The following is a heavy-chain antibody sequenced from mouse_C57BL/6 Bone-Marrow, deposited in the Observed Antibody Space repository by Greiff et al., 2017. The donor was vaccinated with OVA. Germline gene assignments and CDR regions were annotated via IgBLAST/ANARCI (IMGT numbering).Heavy chain of an antibody. D-gene: IGHD1-2*01. J-gene: IGHJ2*01. CDR3: ARGRRDYFYY. CDR2: ISSGSSTI. V-gene: IGHV5-17*01. Sequence: EVHLVESGGGLVKPGGSLKLSCAASGFTFSDYGMHWVRQAPEKGLEWVAYISSGSSTIYYADTVKGRFTISRDNAKNTLFLQMTSLRSEDTAMYYCARGRRDYFYYWGQGTTLTVSS. CDR1: GFTFSDYG.